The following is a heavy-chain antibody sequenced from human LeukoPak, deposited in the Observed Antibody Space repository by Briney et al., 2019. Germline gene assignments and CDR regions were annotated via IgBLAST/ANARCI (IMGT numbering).Heavy chain of an antibody. J-gene: IGHJ6*02. V-gene: IGHV3-43*02. CDR3: AKDMYSGYDDLYYGVDV. CDR1: GFTFSSYG. D-gene: IGHD5-12*01. CDR2: ISGDGGST. Sequence: PGRSLRLSCAASGFTFSSYGMHWVRQAPGKGLEWVSLISGDGGSTYYADSVKGRFTISRDNSKNSLYLQMNSLRTEDTALYYCAKDMYSGYDDLYYGVDVWGQGTTVTVSS.